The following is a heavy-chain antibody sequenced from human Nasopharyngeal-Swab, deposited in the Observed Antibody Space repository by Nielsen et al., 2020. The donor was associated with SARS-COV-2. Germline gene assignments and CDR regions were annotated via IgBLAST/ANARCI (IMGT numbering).Heavy chain of an antibody. V-gene: IGHV1-46*01. CDR2: INPSGGST. D-gene: IGHD1-26*01. Sequence: WVRQASGQGLEWMGIINPSGGSTSYAQKFQGRVTMTRDTSTSTVYMELSSLRSEDTAVYYCAREIVGASYYYYGMDVWGQGTTVTVSS. CDR3: AREIVGASYYYYGMDV. J-gene: IGHJ6*02.